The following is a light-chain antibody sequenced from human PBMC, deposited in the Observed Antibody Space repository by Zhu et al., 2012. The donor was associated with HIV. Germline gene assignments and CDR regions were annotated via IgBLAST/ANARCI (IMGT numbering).Light chain of an antibody. CDR2: GAS. Sequence: EIVMTQSPATLSVSPGERATLSCRASQSVSSRVAWYRQKPGQPPRLLIYGASRRVTGIPDRFSGSGSGTDFTLTISRLEPEDFAVYYCQHYVPSPMYTFGQGTKLEIK. J-gene: IGKJ2*01. CDR1: QSVSSR. V-gene: IGKV3-20*01. CDR3: QHYVPSPMYT.